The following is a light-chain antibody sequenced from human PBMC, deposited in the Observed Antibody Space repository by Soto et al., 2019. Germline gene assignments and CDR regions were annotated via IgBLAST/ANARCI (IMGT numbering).Light chain of an antibody. CDR1: QSISSH. CDR2: DVS. J-gene: IGKJ4*01. CDR3: QQRPNWPLT. V-gene: IGKV3-11*01. Sequence: EIVLTQSPATLSLSPGERATLSCRASQSISSHLAWYQQKPGQAPMLLMYDVSNRATDIPARFSGCGSGTDFTLTISSLVPEDFAVYYCQQRPNWPLTFGGGTKVEIK.